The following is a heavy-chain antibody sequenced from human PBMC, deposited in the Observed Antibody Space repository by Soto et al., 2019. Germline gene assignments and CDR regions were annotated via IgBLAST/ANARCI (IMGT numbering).Heavy chain of an antibody. J-gene: IGHJ3*02. V-gene: IGHV3-9*01. CDR1: GFTFDDYA. CDR2: ISWNSGSI. D-gene: IGHD3-9*01. Sequence: GGSLRLSCASSGFTFDDYAMHWVRQAPGKGLEWVSGISWNSGSIGYADSVKGRFTISRDNAKNSLYLQMNSLRAEDTALYYCAKGVLRYFDWPRDAFDIWGQGTMVTVSS. CDR3: AKGVLRYFDWPRDAFDI.